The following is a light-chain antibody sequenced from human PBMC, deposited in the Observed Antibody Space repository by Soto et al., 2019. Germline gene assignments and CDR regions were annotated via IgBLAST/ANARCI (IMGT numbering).Light chain of an antibody. V-gene: IGKV4-1*01. CDR2: WAS. CDR3: QQYYSTPPVT. CDR1: QRVLYSSNNKNY. J-gene: IGKJ3*01. Sequence: DIVMTQSPDSLAVSLGERATINCKSSQRVLYSSNNKNYLAWYQQKPGQPRKLLIYWASTRESGVPDRFSGSGSGTDFTLTISSRQAEDVAVYYCQQYYSTPPVTFGPGTKVDIK.